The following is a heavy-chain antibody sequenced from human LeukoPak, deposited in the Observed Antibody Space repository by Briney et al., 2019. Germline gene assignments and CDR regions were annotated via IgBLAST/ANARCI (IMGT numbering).Heavy chain of an antibody. CDR3: AMTDYYGSGSYYTEFDY. V-gene: IGHV5-10-1*01. J-gene: IGHJ4*02. CDR1: GYSCTSYW. D-gene: IGHD3-10*01. Sequence: GESLRISCKGSGYSCTSYWISWVRQMPGKGLEWMGRIDPGDSYTNYTPSFQGHVTISADKSISTAYLQWSSLKASDTAMYYCAMTDYYGSGSYYTEFDYWGQGTLVTVSS. CDR2: IDPGDSYT.